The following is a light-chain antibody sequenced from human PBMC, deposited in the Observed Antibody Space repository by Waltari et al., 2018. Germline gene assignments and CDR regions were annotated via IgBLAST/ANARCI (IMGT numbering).Light chain of an antibody. CDR3: SSFSSSSTPRV. CDR1: SSDVGSYKY. CDR2: EVS. Sequence: QSALTQPASVSGSPGQSIIISCTGTSSDVGSYKYVSWYQQPPGKAPKLMIYEVSNRPSGVSNRFSGSKSGNTASLTISGLQPEDEADYYCSSFSSSSTPRVFGGGTKLTVL. J-gene: IGLJ3*02. V-gene: IGLV2-14*01.